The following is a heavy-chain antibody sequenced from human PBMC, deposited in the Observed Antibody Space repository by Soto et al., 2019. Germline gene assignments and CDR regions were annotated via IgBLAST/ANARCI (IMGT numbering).Heavy chain of an antibody. Sequence: SQTLSLTCAISGDSVSSNSAAWNWIRQSPSRGLEWLGRTYYRSKWYNDYAVSVKSRITINPDTSKNQFSLQLNSVTPEDTAVYYCARDFTITIFGVVTGYYLDYWGQGTLVTVSS. V-gene: IGHV6-1*01. CDR2: TYYRSKWYN. J-gene: IGHJ4*02. D-gene: IGHD3-3*01. CDR3: ARDFTITIFGVVTGYYLDY. CDR1: GDSVSSNSAA.